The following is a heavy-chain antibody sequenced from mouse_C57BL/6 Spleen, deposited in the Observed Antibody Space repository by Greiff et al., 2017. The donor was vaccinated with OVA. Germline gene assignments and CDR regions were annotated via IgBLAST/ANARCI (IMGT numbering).Heavy chain of an antibody. CDR1: GFTFSDYY. CDR2: INYDGSST. Sequence: EVNVVESEGGLVQPGSSMKLSCTASGFTFSDYYMAWVRQVPEKGLEWVANINYDGSSTYYLDSLKSRFIISRDNAKNILYLQMSSLKSEDTATYYCARDKESLDYWGQGTTLTVSS. CDR3: ARDKESLDY. J-gene: IGHJ2*01. V-gene: IGHV5-16*01.